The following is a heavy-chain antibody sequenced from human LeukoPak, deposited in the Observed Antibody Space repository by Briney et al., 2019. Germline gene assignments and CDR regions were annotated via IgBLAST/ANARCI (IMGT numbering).Heavy chain of an antibody. J-gene: IGHJ5*02. CDR2: INPNSGGT. V-gene: IGHV1-2*02. CDR3: ARGASGVYTVTTSWFDP. D-gene: IGHD4-17*01. Sequence: SVNVSCKASGYTFTGYYMHWVPQAPGQGLEWMGWINPNSGGTNYAQKLQGRVTMTRDTSISTAYMELSRLRSGDAAVYYCARGASGVYTVTTSWFDPWGQGTLVTVSS. CDR1: GYTFTGYY.